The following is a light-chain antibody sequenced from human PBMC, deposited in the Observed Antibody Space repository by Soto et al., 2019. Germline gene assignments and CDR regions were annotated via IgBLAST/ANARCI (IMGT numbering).Light chain of an antibody. Sequence: AIQLTQSPSSLSASVGDRVTITCRASQGINSALAWYQQKPGKAPKLLIYDASRLESGVPSRFSGSGSGTDFTLTISRLQPEDFATYYCQQFNSYPRTFGPGTKVDIK. CDR2: DAS. CDR3: QQFNSYPRT. CDR1: QGINSA. J-gene: IGKJ3*01. V-gene: IGKV1-13*02.